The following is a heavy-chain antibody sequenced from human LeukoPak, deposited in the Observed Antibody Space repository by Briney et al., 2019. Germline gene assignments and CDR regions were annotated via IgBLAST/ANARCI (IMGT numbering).Heavy chain of an antibody. CDR3: ARAHSSSSTFDL. CDR2: IWYDGSNT. Sequence: PGRSLRLSCAASGFTFSNYAMHWVRQAPGKGLEWVALIWYDGSNTYYGDSVKGRFTISRDNPKNTLYLQMNSLRGEDTAVYYCARAHSSSSTFDLWGQGTLVTVSS. V-gene: IGHV3-33*01. CDR1: GFTFSNYA. J-gene: IGHJ4*02. D-gene: IGHD6-6*01.